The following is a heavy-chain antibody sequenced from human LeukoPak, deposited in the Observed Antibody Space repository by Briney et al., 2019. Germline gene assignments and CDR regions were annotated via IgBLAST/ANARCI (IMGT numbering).Heavy chain of an antibody. CDR1: GYTFTGYY. J-gene: IGHJ4*02. V-gene: IGHV1-2*02. CDR2: INPNSGGT. D-gene: IGHD3-9*01. Sequence: GASVKVSCKASGYTFTGYYMHWVRQAPGQGLEWMGWINPNSGGTNYAQKFQGRVTITADKSTSTAYMELSSLRAEDMAVYYCARGLVGKQNYFDYWGQGTLVTVSS. CDR3: ARGLVGKQNYFDY.